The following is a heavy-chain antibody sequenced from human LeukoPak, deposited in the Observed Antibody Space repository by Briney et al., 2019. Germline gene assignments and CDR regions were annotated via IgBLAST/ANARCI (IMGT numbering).Heavy chain of an antibody. V-gene: IGHV4-59*01. Sequence: SETLSLTCTVSGDSISGYYWNWIRQPPGKGLEWIGYIYYSGSTNYNPSLKSRVTISVDTSKNQFSLKLSSVTAADTAVYYCARDLGYGYPFDYWGQGTLVTVSS. CDR1: GDSISGYY. CDR3: ARDLGYGYPFDY. CDR2: IYYSGST. D-gene: IGHD4-17*01. J-gene: IGHJ4*02.